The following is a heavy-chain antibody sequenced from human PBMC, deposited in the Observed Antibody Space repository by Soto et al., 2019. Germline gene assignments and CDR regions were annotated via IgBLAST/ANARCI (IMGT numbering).Heavy chain of an antibody. CDR2: IHNSGST. D-gene: IGHD3-22*01. J-gene: IGHJ4*02. V-gene: IGHV4-31*03. CDR1: GGSINNGGYY. CDR3: ARENRNHDSSGYLDY. Sequence: PSETLSLTLTVSGGSINNGGYYWTLIRQHPGKGLEWIGYIHNSGSTDYLPSLKSRGTMSVDTSNNQFSLKLNSVTAADTAVYYCARENRNHDSSGYLDYWGQGTLVTVSS.